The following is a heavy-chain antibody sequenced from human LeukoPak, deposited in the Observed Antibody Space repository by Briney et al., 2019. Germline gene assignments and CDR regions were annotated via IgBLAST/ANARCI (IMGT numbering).Heavy chain of an antibody. Sequence: GESLKISCQGSGDRFTCYWIGWVRQMPGKGLEWMGIIYPGDSDTRYSPSFQGQVTISADKSISAAYLQWSSLQSSDTAIYYCAMTYSASWYGAYWGQGTLVTVSS. CDR1: GDRFTCYW. CDR2: IYPGDSDT. J-gene: IGHJ4*02. V-gene: IGHV5-51*01. CDR3: AMTYSASWYGAY. D-gene: IGHD6-13*01.